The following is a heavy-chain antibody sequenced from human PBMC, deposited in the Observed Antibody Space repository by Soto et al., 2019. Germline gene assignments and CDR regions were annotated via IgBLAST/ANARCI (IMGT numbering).Heavy chain of an antibody. D-gene: IGHD2-2*03. CDR1: GFTFSSYA. CDR2: ISGSGGST. Sequence: PGGSLRLSCAASGFTFSSYAMSWVRQAPGKGLEWVSAISGSGGSTYYADSVKGRFTISRDNSKNTLYLQMNSLRAEDTAVYYCAKDSLDIVVVPAAHGGSYYYYYMDVWGKGTTVTVSS. J-gene: IGHJ6*03. V-gene: IGHV3-23*01. CDR3: AKDSLDIVVVPAAHGGSYYYYYMDV.